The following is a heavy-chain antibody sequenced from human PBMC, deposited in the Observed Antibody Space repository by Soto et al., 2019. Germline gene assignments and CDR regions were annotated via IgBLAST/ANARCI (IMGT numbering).Heavy chain of an antibody. CDR3: ASEGVSSSRYHYYGMDV. CDR1: GGSISSYY. Sequence: SETLSLTCTVSGGSISSYYWSWIRQPPGKGLEWIGYIYYSGSTNYNPSLKSRVTISVDTSKNQFSLKLSSVTAADTAVYYCASEGVSSSRYHYYGMDVWGQGTTVTVS. J-gene: IGHJ6*02. CDR2: IYYSGST. V-gene: IGHV4-59*01. D-gene: IGHD6-13*01.